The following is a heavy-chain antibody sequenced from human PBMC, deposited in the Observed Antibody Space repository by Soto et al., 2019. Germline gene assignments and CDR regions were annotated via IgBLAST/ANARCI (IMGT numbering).Heavy chain of an antibody. V-gene: IGHV4-39*01. CDR3: ARHHGSGPFDY. CDR1: GDSINSDKYY. CDR2: IYYSGST. Sequence: SETLSLTCSVSGDSINSDKYYWGWIRQPPGKGLEWIGSIYYSGSTYYNPSLKSRVTISVDTSKNQFSLKLSSVTAADTAVYYCARHHGSGPFDYWGQGTLVTVSS. D-gene: IGHD3-10*01. J-gene: IGHJ4*02.